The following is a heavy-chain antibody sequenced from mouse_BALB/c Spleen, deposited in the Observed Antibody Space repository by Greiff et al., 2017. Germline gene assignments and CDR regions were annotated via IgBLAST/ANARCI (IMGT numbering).Heavy chain of an antibody. J-gene: IGHJ2*01. D-gene: IGHD1-1*01. CDR2: ILPGSGST. CDR1: GYTFSSYW. V-gene: IGHV1-9*01. CDR3: AREFTTVVAHFDY. Sequence: QVQLKESGAELMKPGASVKISCKATGYTFSSYWIEWVKQRPGHGLEWIGEILPGSGSTNYNEKFKGKATFTADTSSNTAYMQLSSLTSEDSAVYYCAREFTTVVAHFDYWGQGTTLTVSS.